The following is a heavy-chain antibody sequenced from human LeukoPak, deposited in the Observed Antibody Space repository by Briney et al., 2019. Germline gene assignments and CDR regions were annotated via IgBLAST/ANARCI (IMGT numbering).Heavy chain of an antibody. J-gene: IGHJ4*02. CDR1: SGSIIGFY. CDR2: IQYSGTT. CDR3: ARDRAAGTLDF. Sequence: PSETLSLTCTVSSGSIIGFYWAWLRQPPGKGLEWIGYIQYSGTTEYNPSLASRATISVDTAKAQFSLNLRSATAADTAVYYCARDRAAGTLDFWGQGTLVTVSS. D-gene: IGHD6-13*01. V-gene: IGHV4-59*01.